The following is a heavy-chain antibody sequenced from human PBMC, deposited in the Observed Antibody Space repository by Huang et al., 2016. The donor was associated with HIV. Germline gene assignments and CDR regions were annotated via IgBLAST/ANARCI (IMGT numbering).Heavy chain of an antibody. V-gene: IGHV3-30*02. CDR1: GFPFGAYG. CDR3: VKERGSSRARSSFDF. Sequence: QVRLVESGGGVVQLGASLTLSCSASGFPFGAYGMDWVRQAPGTGVEWVSVIRYDGNNDYIIGSVKGRFTISRDNSNNTLYLRMNSLRPEDTAVYYCVKERGSSRARSSFDFWGQGTSVIVSS. D-gene: IGHD6-13*01. J-gene: IGHJ3*01. CDR2: IRYDGNND.